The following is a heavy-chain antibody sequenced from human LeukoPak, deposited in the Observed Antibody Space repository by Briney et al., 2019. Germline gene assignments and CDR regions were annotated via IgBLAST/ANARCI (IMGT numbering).Heavy chain of an antibody. CDR2: IYHSGST. V-gene: IGHV4-30-2*01. J-gene: IGHJ4*02. D-gene: IGHD2-15*01. CDR1: GGSISSGGYS. Sequence: SETLSLTCAVSGGSISSGGYSWSWIRQPPGKGLEWIGYIYHSGSTYYNPSLKSRVTISVDRSKNQFSLKLSSVTAADTAVYYCARERGGGCSGVFHHYFDYWGRGTLVTVSS. CDR3: ARERGGGCSGVFHHYFDY.